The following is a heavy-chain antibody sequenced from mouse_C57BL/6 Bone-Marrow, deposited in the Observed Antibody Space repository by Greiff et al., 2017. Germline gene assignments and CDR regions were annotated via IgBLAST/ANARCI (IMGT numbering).Heavy chain of an antibody. CDR2: IHPSDSDT. V-gene: IGHV1-74*01. CDR3: APFITTVVATGDY. D-gene: IGHD1-1*01. Sequence: QVQLKQPGAELVKPGASVKVSCKASGYTFTSYWMHWVKQRPGQGLEWIGRIHPSDSDTNYNQKFKGKATLTVDKSSSTAYMQLSSLTSEDSAVYYCAPFITTVVATGDYWGQGTSVTVSS. J-gene: IGHJ4*01. CDR1: GYTFTSYW.